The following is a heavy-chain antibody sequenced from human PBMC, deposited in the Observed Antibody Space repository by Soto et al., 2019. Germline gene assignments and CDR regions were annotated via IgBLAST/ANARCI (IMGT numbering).Heavy chain of an antibody. CDR2: INPNSGGT. V-gene: IGHV1-2*04. D-gene: IGHD2-15*01. CDR1: GYTFTGYY. CDR3: EIVEIGYCSGGSCLGPFDY. J-gene: IGHJ4*02. Sequence: GASVKVSCKASGYTFTGYYMHWVRQAPGQGLEWMGWINPNSGGTNYAQKFQGWVTMTRDTSISTAYMELSRLRSDDTAVYYCEIVEIGYCSGGSCLGPFDYWGQGTLVTVSS.